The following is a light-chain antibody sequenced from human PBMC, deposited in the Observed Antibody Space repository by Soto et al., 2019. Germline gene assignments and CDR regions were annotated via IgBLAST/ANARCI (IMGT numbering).Light chain of an antibody. CDR2: DAS. Sequence: IVLTPSPGTLSLSPGERATLSCRASQSVSSYLAWYQQKPGQAPRLLIYDASNRATGIPARFSGSGSGTDFTLTISSLEPEDFAVYYCQQRSNWPRVNCGQGTRREIK. J-gene: IGKJ5*01. CDR3: QQRSNWPRVN. V-gene: IGKV3-11*01. CDR1: QSVSSY.